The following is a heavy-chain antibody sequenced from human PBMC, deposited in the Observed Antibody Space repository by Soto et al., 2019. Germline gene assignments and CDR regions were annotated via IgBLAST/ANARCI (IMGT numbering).Heavy chain of an antibody. CDR3: ARDRYFYDSRGYYRTLDS. CDR2: IFHSGIT. D-gene: IGHD3-22*01. J-gene: IGHJ5*01. CDR1: GDSFSNHY. V-gene: IGHV4-59*11. Sequence: SETLSLTCTISGDSFSNHYWTWIRQSPGKGLEWIGYIFHSGITDYNPSVKSRVTISIDKSRNLFSLNLTSVTAADTAVYYCARDRYFYDSRGYYRTLDSWGQGSLVTVSS.